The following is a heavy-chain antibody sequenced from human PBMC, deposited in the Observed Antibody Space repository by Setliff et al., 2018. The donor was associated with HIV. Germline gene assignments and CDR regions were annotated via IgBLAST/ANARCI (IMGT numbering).Heavy chain of an antibody. V-gene: IGHV4-59*01. D-gene: IGHD5-18*01. CDR3: ARDSGYSFGFNYFDY. CDR1: GDSISSYY. CDR2: IYYSGST. J-gene: IGHJ4*02. Sequence: SETLSLTCTVSGDSISSYYWSWIRQPPGKGLEWIGYIYYSGSTNYNPSLKSRVTISLDMSKNQFSLRLSSVTAADTAVYYCARDSGYSFGFNYFDYWSQGTLVTVSS.